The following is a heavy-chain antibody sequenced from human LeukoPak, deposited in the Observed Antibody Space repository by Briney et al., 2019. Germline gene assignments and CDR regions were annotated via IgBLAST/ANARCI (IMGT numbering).Heavy chain of an antibody. CDR1: GYTFTNNW. CDR2: INPNSGVT. V-gene: IGHV1-2*02. Sequence: ASVKVSCKAFGYTFTNNWMHWVRQAPGQGLEWMGWINPNSGVTKYAQKFQGRVTMTRDTSISTAYMELSRLRSDDTAVYYCARGGLGFDYWGQGTLVTVSS. CDR3: ARGGLGFDY. D-gene: IGHD1-26*01. J-gene: IGHJ4*02.